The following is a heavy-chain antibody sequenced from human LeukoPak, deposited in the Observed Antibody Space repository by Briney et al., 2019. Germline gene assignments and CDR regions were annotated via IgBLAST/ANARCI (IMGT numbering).Heavy chain of an antibody. CDR3: ARGYYDSSGYYYESDWFDP. Sequence: SETLSLTCTVSGGSISSYYWSWIRQPAGKGLEWIGRIYTSGSTNYNPSLKCRVTMSVDTSKNQFSLRLSSVTAADTAVYYCARGYYDSSGYYYESDWFDPWGQGTLVTVSS. J-gene: IGHJ5*02. CDR2: IYTSGST. CDR1: GGSISSYY. D-gene: IGHD3-22*01. V-gene: IGHV4-4*07.